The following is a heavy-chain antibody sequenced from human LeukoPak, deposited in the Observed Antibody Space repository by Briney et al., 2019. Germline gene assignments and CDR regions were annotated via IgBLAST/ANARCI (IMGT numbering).Heavy chain of an antibody. V-gene: IGHV3-48*01. Sequence: GGSLRLSCAASGFTFSSYSMNWVRQAPGKGLEWVSYISNSGTTIYYADSVKGRFTISRDNSKNTLYLQMNSLRAEDTAVYYCAKDLRLRAVAGTDYWGQGTLVTVSS. D-gene: IGHD6-19*01. CDR3: AKDLRLRAVAGTDY. J-gene: IGHJ4*02. CDR1: GFTFSSYS. CDR2: ISNSGTTI.